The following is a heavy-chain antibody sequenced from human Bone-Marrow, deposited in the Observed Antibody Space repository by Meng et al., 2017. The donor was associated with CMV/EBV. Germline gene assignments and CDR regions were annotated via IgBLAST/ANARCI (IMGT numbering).Heavy chain of an antibody. CDR3: ARVREQLVRGVDYYGMDV. J-gene: IGHJ6*02. Sequence: ASVKVSCKASGYTFTSYYMHWVRQAPGQGLEWMGIINPSGGSTGYAQKFQGRVTMTRNTSISTAYMELGSLRSEDTAVYYCARVREQLVRGVDYYGMDVWGQGTTVTVSS. D-gene: IGHD6-6*01. V-gene: IGHV1-46*01. CDR1: GYTFTSYY. CDR2: INPSGGST.